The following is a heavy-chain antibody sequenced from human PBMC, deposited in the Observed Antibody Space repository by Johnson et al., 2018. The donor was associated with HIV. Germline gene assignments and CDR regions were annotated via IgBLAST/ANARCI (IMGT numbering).Heavy chain of an antibody. CDR3: ARDQFMSGGYCSGGSCYSQPSGI. Sequence: VQLVESGGGLVQPGGSLRLSCAASGFTFSSYDMHWVRQATGKGLEWVSVIYSGGSTYYADSVKGRFTISRDNSKNTLYLQMNSLRAEDTAVYYCARDQFMSGGYCSGGSCYSQPSGIWGQGTMVTVSS. V-gene: IGHV3-66*02. J-gene: IGHJ3*02. D-gene: IGHD2-15*01. CDR2: IYSGGST. CDR1: GFTFSSYD.